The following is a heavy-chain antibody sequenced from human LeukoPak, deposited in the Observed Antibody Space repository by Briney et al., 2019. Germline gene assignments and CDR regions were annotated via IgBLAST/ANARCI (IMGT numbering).Heavy chain of an antibody. D-gene: IGHD3-10*01. CDR1: GGSISSGGYY. Sequence: PSETLSLTCTVSGGSISSGGYYWSWIRQHPGKGLEWIGYIYYSGSTYYNPSLKSRVTISVDTSKNQFSLKLSSVTAADTAVYYCARMTWFGEFPYMVYYYYGMDVWGQGTTVTVSS. CDR3: ARMTWFGEFPYMVYYYYGMDV. V-gene: IGHV4-31*03. J-gene: IGHJ6*02. CDR2: IYYSGST.